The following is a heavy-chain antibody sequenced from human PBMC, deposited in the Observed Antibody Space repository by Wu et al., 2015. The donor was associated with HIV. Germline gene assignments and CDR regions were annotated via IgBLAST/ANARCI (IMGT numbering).Heavy chain of an antibody. V-gene: IGHV1-69*05. CDR1: GGTFSTYG. J-gene: IGHJ6*03. Sequence: VHLVQSGAELKKPGSSVKVSCKASGGTFSTYGFNWVRQAPGQGLEWVGAFIPLFETATYAQKFQGRVTITTDTSTSTAYMELRSLRSDDTAVYYCARDLGTIFGVVIMELDYYYYMDVWGKGTTVTVSS. D-gene: IGHD3-3*01. CDR2: FIPLFETA. CDR3: ARDLGTIFGVVIMELDYYYYMDV.